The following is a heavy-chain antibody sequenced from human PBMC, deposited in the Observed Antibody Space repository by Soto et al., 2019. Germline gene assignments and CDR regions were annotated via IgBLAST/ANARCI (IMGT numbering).Heavy chain of an antibody. Sequence: SETLSLTCTVSGGSISSYYWSWIRQPPGKGLEWIGYIYYSGSTNYNPSLKSRVTISVDTSKNQFSLKLSSVTAADTAVHYCARDSRVGTYYYYGMDVWGQGTTVTVSS. J-gene: IGHJ6*02. CDR2: IYYSGST. V-gene: IGHV4-59*01. CDR3: ARDSRVGTYYYYGMDV. D-gene: IGHD2-15*01. CDR1: GGSISSYY.